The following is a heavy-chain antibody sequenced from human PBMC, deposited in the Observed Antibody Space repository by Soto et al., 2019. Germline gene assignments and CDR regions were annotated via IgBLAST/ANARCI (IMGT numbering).Heavy chain of an antibody. V-gene: IGHV5-51*01. J-gene: IGHJ4*02. CDR1: GYTFSKYW. D-gene: IGHD3-10*01. CDR2: IYPGDSDA. Sequence: GSLKISCKGSGYTFSKYWIGWVRQTPGKGLEWMGMIYPGDSDARYSPSFEGQVTFSVDKSINTAYLQWNSLKASDTAMYYRARQGGEYNTMSDYWGQGTLVTVSS. CDR3: ARQGGEYNTMSDY.